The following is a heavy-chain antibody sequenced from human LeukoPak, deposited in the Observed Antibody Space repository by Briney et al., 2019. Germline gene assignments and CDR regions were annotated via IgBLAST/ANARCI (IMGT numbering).Heavy chain of an antibody. J-gene: IGHJ6*03. CDR3: ARAQGSYYHYYMDV. D-gene: IGHD1-26*01. Sequence: ASVKVSCKASGYTFTSYHLHWVRQAPGQGLEWMGIINPSGGRPNYAQKFQGRVTMTMDMPTSTVNKELSSLRSEDAAVYYCARAQGSYYHYYMDVGGKGTTDTVS. V-gene: IGHV1-46*01. CDR2: INPSGGRP. CDR1: GYTFTSYH.